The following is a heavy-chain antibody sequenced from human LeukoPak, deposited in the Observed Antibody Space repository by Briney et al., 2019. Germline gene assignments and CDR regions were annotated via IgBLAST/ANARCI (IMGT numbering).Heavy chain of an antibody. CDR1: GGSISSSSYY. CDR2: TYYSWST. D-gene: IGHD5-18*01. V-gene: IGHV4-39*01. J-gene: IGHJ4*02. Sequence: SETLSLTCTVSGGSISSSSYYWGWIRQPPGKGLEWIGGTYYSWSTYYNPSLKSRLTISVDTSKNQFSLNLSSVTAADTAVYYCARQFRYSYGPFDYWGQGTLVTVSS. CDR3: ARQFRYSYGPFDY.